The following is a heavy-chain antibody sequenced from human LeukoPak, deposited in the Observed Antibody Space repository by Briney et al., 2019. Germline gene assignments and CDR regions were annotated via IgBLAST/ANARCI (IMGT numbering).Heavy chain of an antibody. J-gene: IGHJ3*02. CDR2: IDGTSAYT. V-gene: IGHV3-23*01. CDR1: GFTFSTHA. Sequence: PGGSLRLSCVASGFTFSTHAMSWVRLTPGVGLEWVSAIDGTSAYTYYADSVKGRFTISRDNSKDTLYLQMNSLRAEDTAVYYCARDPDAFDIWGQGTMVTVSS. CDR3: ARDPDAFDI.